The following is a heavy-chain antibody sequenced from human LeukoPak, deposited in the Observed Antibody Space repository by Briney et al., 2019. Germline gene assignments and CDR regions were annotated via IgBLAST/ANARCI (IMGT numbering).Heavy chain of an antibody. J-gene: IGHJ6*03. CDR1: GFTFSGYW. CDR2: INSDGSST. V-gene: IGHV3-74*01. Sequence: GGSLRLSCAASGFTFSGYWMHWVRQAPGKGLVWVSRINSDGSSTSYADSVKGRFTISRDNAKNTLYLQMNSLRAEDTAVYYCAREDSYYDILTGIYYYYYMDVWGKGTTVTVSS. D-gene: IGHD3-9*01. CDR3: AREDSYYDILTGIYYYYYMDV.